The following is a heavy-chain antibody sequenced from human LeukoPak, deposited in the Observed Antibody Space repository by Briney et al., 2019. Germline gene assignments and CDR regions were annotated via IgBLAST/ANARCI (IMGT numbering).Heavy chain of an antibody. Sequence: ASVKVSCKASGYTFTGYYMHWVRQAPGQGLEWMGWINPNSGGTYYAQKFQGRVTMTRDTSISTAYMELSRLRSDDTAVYYCARAKRYSGYDLHNWFDPWGQGTLVTVSS. CDR1: GYTFTGYY. CDR2: INPNSGGT. D-gene: IGHD5-12*01. J-gene: IGHJ5*02. V-gene: IGHV1-2*02. CDR3: ARAKRYSGYDLHNWFDP.